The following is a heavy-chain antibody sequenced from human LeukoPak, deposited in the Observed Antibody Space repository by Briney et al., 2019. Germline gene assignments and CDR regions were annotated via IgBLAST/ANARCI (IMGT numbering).Heavy chain of an antibody. CDR1: GYTFAKYA. J-gene: IGHJ3*02. V-gene: IGHV1-3*01. Sequence: ASVKVSCKASGYTFAKYAIHWVRQAPGQRLEWMGWINAGNGNTKYSQKFQGRVTITRDTSASTAYMELSSLRSEDTAVYYCASLWFGESSDASDIWGQGTMVTVSS. CDR3: ASLWFGESSDASDI. D-gene: IGHD3-10*01. CDR2: INAGNGNT.